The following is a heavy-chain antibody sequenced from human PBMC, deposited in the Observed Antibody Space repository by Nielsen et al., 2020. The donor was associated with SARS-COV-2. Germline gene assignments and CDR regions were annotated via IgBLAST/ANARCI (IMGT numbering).Heavy chain of an antibody. D-gene: IGHD3-16*02. CDR1: GFTVNNND. CDR3: ATEGGTYDYVWGSYRFY. J-gene: IGHJ4*02. CDR2: VSRNGRT. Sequence: GESLKISCIASGFTVNNNDMTWVRQAPGKGLEWVSIVSRNGRTNYADSVKGRFTISRDNSKNTLYLQMNSLRAEDTAVYYCATEGGTYDYVWGSYRFYWGQGTLVTVSS. V-gene: IGHV3-53*01.